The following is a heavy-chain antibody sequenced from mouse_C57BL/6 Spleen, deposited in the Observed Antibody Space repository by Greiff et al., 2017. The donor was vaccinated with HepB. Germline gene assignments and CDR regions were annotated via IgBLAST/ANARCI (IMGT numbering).Heavy chain of an antibody. CDR3: ARDDSNYEDWYFDV. Sequence: EVKLVESGPELVKPGASVKISCKASGYSFTDYNLNWVKQSNGKSLEWIGVINPNYGTTSYNQKFKGKATLTVDQSSSTAYMQLNSLPSEDSAVYYCARDDSNYEDWYFDVWGTGTTVTVSS. CDR2: INPNYGTT. J-gene: IGHJ1*03. CDR1: GYSFTDYN. V-gene: IGHV1-39*01. D-gene: IGHD2-5*01.